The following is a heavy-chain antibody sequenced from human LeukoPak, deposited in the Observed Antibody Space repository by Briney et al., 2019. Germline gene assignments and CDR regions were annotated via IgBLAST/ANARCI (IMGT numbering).Heavy chain of an antibody. J-gene: IGHJ3*02. D-gene: IGHD3-22*01. CDR2: IYYSGST. CDR3: ARDTITMIVGRAFDI. V-gene: IGHV4-30-4*01. Sequence: PSQTLSLTCTVSGGSISSGDYYWIWIRQPPGKGLEWIGYIYYSGSTYYNPSLKSRVTISVDTSKNQFSLKLSSVTAADTALYYCARDTITMIVGRAFDIWGQGITVTVS. CDR1: GGSISSGDYY.